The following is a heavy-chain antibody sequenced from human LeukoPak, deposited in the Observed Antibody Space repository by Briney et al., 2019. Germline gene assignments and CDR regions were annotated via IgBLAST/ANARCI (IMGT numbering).Heavy chain of an antibody. V-gene: IGHV3-11*01. CDR3: ARHFRSNFDWLGTYYFDY. J-gene: IGHJ4*02. D-gene: IGHD3-9*01. Sequence: GGSLRLSCAASGFTFSDYYMSWIRQAPGKGLEWVSYISSSGSTIYYADSVKGRFTISRDNAKNSLYLQMKSLRAEDTAVYYCARHFRSNFDWLGTYYFDYWGQGTLVTVSS. CDR1: GFTFSDYY. CDR2: ISSSGSTI.